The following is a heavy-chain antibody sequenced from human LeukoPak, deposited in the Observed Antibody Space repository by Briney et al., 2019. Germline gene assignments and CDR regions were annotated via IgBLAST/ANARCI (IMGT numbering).Heavy chain of an antibody. Sequence: ASVKVSCKASGYTSTSYDINWVRQATGQGLEWMGWMNPNSGNTGYAQKFQGRVTMTRNTSISTAYMELSSLRSEDTAVYYCARGLGGPTVTTQRIDLIYYYYYMDVWGKGTTVTVSS. CDR3: ARGLGGPTVTTQRIDLIYYYYYMDV. CDR2: MNPNSGNT. J-gene: IGHJ6*03. CDR1: GYTSTSYD. D-gene: IGHD4-17*01. V-gene: IGHV1-8*01.